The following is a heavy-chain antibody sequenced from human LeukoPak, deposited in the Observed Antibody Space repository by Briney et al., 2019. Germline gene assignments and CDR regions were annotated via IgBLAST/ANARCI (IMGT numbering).Heavy chain of an antibody. CDR1: GYTFTSYA. D-gene: IGHD1-26*01. CDR2: TNAGDGNT. CDR3: ARASVRSGSYGY. Sequence: ASVNVSCTASGYTFTSYAMEWVRQAPGQRLEWMGWTNAGDGNTKYSQKFQGRVTITRDTSASTVYMELSSLRSEDTAVYYCARASVRSGSYGYWGQGTLVTVSP. V-gene: IGHV1-3*01. J-gene: IGHJ4*02.